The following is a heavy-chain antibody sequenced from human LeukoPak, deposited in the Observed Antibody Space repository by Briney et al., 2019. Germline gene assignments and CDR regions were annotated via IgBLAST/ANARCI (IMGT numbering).Heavy chain of an antibody. CDR1: GFTFSSYW. Sequence: GSLRLSCAASGFTFSSYWMHWVRQGPGKGLVWVSRIKSDGSSTSYADSVKGRFTISRDNAKNTLYLQMNSLRDEDTAVYYCARESGYHGSGFDPWGQGTLVTVSS. V-gene: IGHV3-74*01. D-gene: IGHD3-10*01. CDR3: ARESGYHGSGFDP. J-gene: IGHJ5*02. CDR2: IKSDGSST.